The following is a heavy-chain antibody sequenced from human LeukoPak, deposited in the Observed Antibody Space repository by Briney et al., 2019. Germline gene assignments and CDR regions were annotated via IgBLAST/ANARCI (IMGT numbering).Heavy chain of an antibody. CDR3: ARARSRGSWYPIGH. CDR1: GGSFSGYY. Sequence: SETLSLTCAVYGGSFSGYYWNWIRQSPEKGLEWIGEINHSGNTNYNPSLKSRVTMSVDTTKNQFSLKVTSVTAADTAVYYCARARSRGSWYPIGHWGQGTLVTVSS. J-gene: IGHJ4*02. D-gene: IGHD6-13*01. CDR2: INHSGNT. V-gene: IGHV4-34*01.